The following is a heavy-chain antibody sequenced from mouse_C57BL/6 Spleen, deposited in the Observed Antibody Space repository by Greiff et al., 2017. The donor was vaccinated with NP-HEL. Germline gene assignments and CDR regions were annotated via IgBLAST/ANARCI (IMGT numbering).Heavy chain of an antibody. J-gene: IGHJ3*01. V-gene: IGHV1-85*01. CDR2: IYPRDGST. CDR1: GYTFTSYD. CDR3: ARFDDYSWFAY. D-gene: IGHD2-3*01. Sequence: QVQLQQSGPELVKPGASVKLSCKASGYTFTSYDINRVKQRPGQGLEWIGWIYPRDGSTKYNEKFKGKATLTVDTSSSTAYMELHSLTSEDSAVYFCARFDDYSWFAYWGQGTLVTVSA.